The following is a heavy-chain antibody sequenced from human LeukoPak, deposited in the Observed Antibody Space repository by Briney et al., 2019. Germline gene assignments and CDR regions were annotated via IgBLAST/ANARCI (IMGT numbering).Heavy chain of an antibody. V-gene: IGHV4-59*11. D-gene: IGHD4-17*01. CDR1: DDSFSSHY. CDR3: ARDLVTVTKGFDI. CDR2: ISYIGGT. J-gene: IGHJ3*02. Sequence: SETLSLTCAVSDDSFSSHYWTWIRQPPGKGLEWIGYISYIGGTNYNPSLKSRVTISIDTSKNQFSPKLSSVTAADTAVYYCARDLVTVTKGFDIWGQGTMVSVSS.